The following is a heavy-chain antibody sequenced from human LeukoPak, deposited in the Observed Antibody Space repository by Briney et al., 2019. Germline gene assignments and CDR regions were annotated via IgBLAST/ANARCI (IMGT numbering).Heavy chain of an antibody. J-gene: IGHJ6*03. CDR1: GYTFSGYY. Sequence: ASVKVSCKASGYTFSGYYLHWVRQAPGQGLEWMGWINPNSGGTNSAQKFQGRVTMTRDTSISTAYMELSRLRSDDTAVYYCARDRGVDYCSGGSCSHYYYYMDVWGKGTTVTISS. CDR2: INPNSGGT. V-gene: IGHV1-2*02. CDR3: ARDRGVDYCSGGSCSHYYYYMDV. D-gene: IGHD2-15*01.